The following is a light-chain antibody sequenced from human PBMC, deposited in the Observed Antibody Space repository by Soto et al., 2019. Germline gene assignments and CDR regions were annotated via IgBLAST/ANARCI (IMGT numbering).Light chain of an antibody. J-gene: IGKJ1*01. V-gene: IGKV3-11*01. CDR2: DAS. CDR3: QQYGS. Sequence: EIVLTQSPATLSLSPGERATLSCRATENLRTFLAWYQQKAGQAPRLLIYDASNRATGIPDRFSGSGSGTDFTLTISNLEPEDSAVYYCQQYGSFGQGTKVDIK. CDR1: ENLRTF.